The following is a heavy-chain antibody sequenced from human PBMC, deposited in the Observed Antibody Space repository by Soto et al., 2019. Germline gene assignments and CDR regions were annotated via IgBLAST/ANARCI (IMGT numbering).Heavy chain of an antibody. D-gene: IGHD2-15*01. CDR1: GFTFSSYA. J-gene: IGHJ4*02. CDR3: AKTPSIVVVVAATPPDY. CDR2: ISGSGGST. V-gene: IGHV3-23*01. Sequence: EAQLLESGGGLVQPGGSLSLSCAASGFTFSSYAMSWVRQAPGKGLEWVSAISGSGGSTYYEDSVKGRFTISRDNSKNTLYLQMNSLRAEDTAVYYCAKTPSIVVVVAATPPDYWGQGTLVTVSS.